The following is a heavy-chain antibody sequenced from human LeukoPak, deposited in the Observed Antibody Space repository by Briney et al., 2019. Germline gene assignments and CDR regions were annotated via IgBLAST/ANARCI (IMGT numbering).Heavy chain of an antibody. Sequence: GRSLRLSCVASGFTFSSYAMSWVRQAPGKGLEWVSAISGSGGSTYYADSVKGRFTISRDNSKNTLYLQMNSLRAEDTAVYYCAKDPPWSRVTTSLDYWGREPWSPSPQ. CDR3: AKDPPWSRVTTSLDY. J-gene: IGHJ4*02. D-gene: IGHD4-17*01. V-gene: IGHV3-23*01. CDR1: GFTFSSYA. CDR2: ISGSGGST.